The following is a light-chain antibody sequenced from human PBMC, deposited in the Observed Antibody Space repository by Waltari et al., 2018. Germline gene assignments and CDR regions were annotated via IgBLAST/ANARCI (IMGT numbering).Light chain of an antibody. CDR2: DAS. CDR1: RDINNY. V-gene: IGKV1-33*01. Sequence: DIQMTQSPSSLSASVGDRVTITCQASRDINNYLNWYQQKPGKAPKLLIYDASTLETGVPSRFSGSGSGTDFTLKISRVEAEDVGFYYCMQSLQTPVTFGQGTRLEIK. CDR3: MQSLQTPVT. J-gene: IGKJ5*01.